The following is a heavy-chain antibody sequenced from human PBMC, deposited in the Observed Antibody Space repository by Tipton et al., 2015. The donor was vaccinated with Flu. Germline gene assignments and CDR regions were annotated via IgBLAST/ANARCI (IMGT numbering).Heavy chain of an antibody. CDR1: GGSISSSSYY. D-gene: IGHD6-19*01. CDR3: ARHLGRSGWQKGYYYYYYMDV. J-gene: IGHJ6*03. CDR2: IYYSGST. V-gene: IGHV4-61*05. Sequence: TLSLTCTDSGGSISSSSYYWSWIRQPPGKGLEWIGYIYYSGSTNYNPSLKSRVTISVDTSKNQFSLKLSSVTAADTAVYYCARHLGRSGWQKGYYYYYYMDVWGKGTTVTVSS.